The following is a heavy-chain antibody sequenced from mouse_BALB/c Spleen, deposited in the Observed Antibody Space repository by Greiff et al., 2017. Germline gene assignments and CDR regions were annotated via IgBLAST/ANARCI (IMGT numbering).Heavy chain of an antibody. J-gene: IGHJ2*01. D-gene: IGHD2-9*01. Sequence: EVKLMESGGGLVQPGGSRKLSCAASGFTFSSFGMHWVRQAPEKGLEWVAYISSGSSTIYYADTVKGRFTISRDNPKNTLFLQMTSLRSEDTAMYYCARSYYGYPFDYWGQGTTLTVSS. V-gene: IGHV5-17*02. CDR2: ISSGSSTI. CDR3: ARSYYGYPFDY. CDR1: GFTFSSFG.